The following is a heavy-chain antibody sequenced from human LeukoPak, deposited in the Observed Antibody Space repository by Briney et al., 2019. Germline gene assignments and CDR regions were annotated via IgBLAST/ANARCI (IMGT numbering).Heavy chain of an antibody. V-gene: IGHV3-21*01. D-gene: IGHD6-19*01. CDR2: ISHARNYI. Sequence: GGSLTLSCAASGFTFSTYPMNWVRPAPGKGLEWVSSISHARNYIYDANSLRDGFTIYRHKHQHSLYLQVNSQRANAPAVYYCARDDAGGWYPDYWGQGTLVTVSS. CDR3: ARDDAGGWYPDY. J-gene: IGHJ4*02. CDR1: GFTFSTYP.